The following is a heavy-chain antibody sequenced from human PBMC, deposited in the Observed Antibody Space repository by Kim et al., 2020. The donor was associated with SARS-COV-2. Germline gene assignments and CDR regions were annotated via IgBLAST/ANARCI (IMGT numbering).Heavy chain of an antibody. CDR3: ARSRDMTTYDF. J-gene: IGHJ4*02. CDR2: DA. Sequence: DANYVDKFKGRVTMTTDRSTGTAHLELRRLRSDDTAVYYCARSRDMTTYDFWGQGTLVTVSS. V-gene: IGHV1-2*07.